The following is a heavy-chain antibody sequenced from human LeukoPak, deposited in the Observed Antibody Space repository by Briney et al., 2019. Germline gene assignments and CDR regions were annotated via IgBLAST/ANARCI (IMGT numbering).Heavy chain of an antibody. V-gene: IGHV3-21*01. Sequence: GGSLRLSCAASGFTFSSYSMNWVRQAPGKGLEWVSSISSSSSCIYYADSVKGRFTISRDNAKNSLYLQMNSLRAEDTAVYYCARDQPSGYGMDVWGQGTTVTVSS. CDR3: ARDQPSGYGMDV. J-gene: IGHJ6*02. CDR2: ISSSSSCI. CDR1: GFTFSSYS. D-gene: IGHD6-19*01.